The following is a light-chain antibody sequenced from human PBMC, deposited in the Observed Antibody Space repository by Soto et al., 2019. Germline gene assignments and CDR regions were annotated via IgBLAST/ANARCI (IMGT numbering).Light chain of an antibody. J-gene: IGLJ3*02. Sequence: QSALTQPPSASGSPGQSVTISCTGTSSDVGGYNYDSWYQQHPGKAPKLMIYEVTKRPSGVPDRVSGSKSGNTASLTVSGLLAEDEEDYYYSSHSGINTVVFGGGTKLTVL. CDR1: SSDVGGYNY. CDR2: EVT. CDR3: SSHSGINTVV. V-gene: IGLV2-8*01.